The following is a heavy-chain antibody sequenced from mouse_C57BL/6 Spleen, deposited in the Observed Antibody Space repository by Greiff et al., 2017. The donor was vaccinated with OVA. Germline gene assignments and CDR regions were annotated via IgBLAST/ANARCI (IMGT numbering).Heavy chain of an antibody. CDR1: GYTFTSYW. CDR2: INPSNGGT. V-gene: IGHV1-53*01. J-gene: IGHJ4*01. CDR3: ARHGGSSWGYAMDD. Sequence: QVQLQQPGTELVKPGASVKLSCKASGYTFTSYWMHWVKQRPGQGLEWIGNINPSNGGTNYNEKFKSKATLTVDKSSSTAYMQLSSLTSEDSAINYRARHGGSSWGYAMDDWGQGTSVTVSS. D-gene: IGHD1-1*01.